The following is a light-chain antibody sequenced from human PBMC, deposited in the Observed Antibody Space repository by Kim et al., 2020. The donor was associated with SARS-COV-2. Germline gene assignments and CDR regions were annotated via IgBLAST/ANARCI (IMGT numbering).Light chain of an antibody. CDR3: YSRDSRGNHVV. CDR1: SLRPYD. Sequence: ALGQTVKITSKGDSLRPYDASWYQQKPGQAPVLDVYSKDNRHSGIPDRFSGSSSGNTASFTLTGAQAESEADDYCYSRDSRGNHVVFGGGTKLTVL. V-gene: IGLV3-19*01. CDR2: SKD. J-gene: IGLJ2*01.